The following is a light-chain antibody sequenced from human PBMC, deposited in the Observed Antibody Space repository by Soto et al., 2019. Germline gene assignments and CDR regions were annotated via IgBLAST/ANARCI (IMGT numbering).Light chain of an antibody. Sequence: QPVLTQPPSVSGAPGQRVTISCTGSSSNIGAGYDVHWYQQLPGTAPKLLIYGNSNRPSGVPDRFSGSKSGTSASLAITGLQAEDEADYYCQSYDSSGLEVVFGGGTKLTVL. J-gene: IGLJ2*01. CDR2: GNS. CDR1: SSNIGAGYD. CDR3: QSYDSSGLEVV. V-gene: IGLV1-40*01.